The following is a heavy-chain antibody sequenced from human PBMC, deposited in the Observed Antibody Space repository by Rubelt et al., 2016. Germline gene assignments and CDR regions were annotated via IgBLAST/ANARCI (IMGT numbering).Heavy chain of an antibody. Sequence: QVQQQQWGAGLLKPSETLSLTCAVYGGSFSGYYWSWIRQPPGKGLEWIGEINHSGSTNYNPSLKSRVTISVDTSKNQFSLKLSSVTAADTAVYYCARVTGGSSDYWGQGTLVTVSS. J-gene: IGHJ4*02. CDR3: ARVTGGSSDY. D-gene: IGHD3-16*01. V-gene: IGHV4-34*01. CDR2: INHSGST. CDR1: GGSFSGYY.